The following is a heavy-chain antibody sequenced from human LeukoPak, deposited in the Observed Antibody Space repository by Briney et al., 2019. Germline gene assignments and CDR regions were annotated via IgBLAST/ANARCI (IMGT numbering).Heavy chain of an antibody. Sequence: SETLSLTCTISGGSISSYYWSWIRQPPGKGLEWIGIIYYSGSTNYNPSLKSRVTISVDTSKNQFSLKLSSVTAADTAVYYCARIRPSRLYMDVWGKGTTVTVSS. CDR1: GGSISSYY. CDR2: IYYSGST. J-gene: IGHJ6*03. D-gene: IGHD6-6*01. V-gene: IGHV4-59*12. CDR3: ARIRPSRLYMDV.